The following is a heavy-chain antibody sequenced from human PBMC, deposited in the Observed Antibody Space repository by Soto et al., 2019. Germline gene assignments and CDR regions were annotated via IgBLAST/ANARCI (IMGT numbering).Heavy chain of an antibody. D-gene: IGHD3-10*01. CDR3: ARDTADLYYTAPSRALDV. J-gene: IGHJ3*01. CDR1: GDTFKNHG. Sequence: QEQLVQSGAAVKKPGSSVKVSCRASGDTFKNHGISWVRQAPGQGLAWMGSIIPVFGTTNYAQKSPGRLTLTADKVTTTAYLELSVLPSEDTAVYFCARDTADLYYTAPSRALDVWGQGTLITISS. CDR2: IIPVFGTT. V-gene: IGHV1-69*06.